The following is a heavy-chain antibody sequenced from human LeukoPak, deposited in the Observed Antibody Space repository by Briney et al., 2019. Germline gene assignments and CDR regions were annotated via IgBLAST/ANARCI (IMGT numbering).Heavy chain of an antibody. V-gene: IGHV3-30*04. J-gene: IGHJ4*02. D-gene: IGHD6-13*01. CDR2: ISYDGSNK. CDR1: GFTFSSYA. CDR3: ARENEQQLVLDY. Sequence: GGSLRLSCAASGFTFSSYAMHWVRQAPGKGLEWVAVISYDGSNKYYADSVKGRFTISRDNSKNTLYLQMNSLRAEDTAVYYCARENEQQLVLDYWGQGTLVTVSS.